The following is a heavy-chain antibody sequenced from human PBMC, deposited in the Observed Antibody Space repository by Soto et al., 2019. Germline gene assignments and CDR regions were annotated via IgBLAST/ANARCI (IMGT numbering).Heavy chain of an antibody. D-gene: IGHD6-13*01. V-gene: IGHV3-21*01. J-gene: IGHJ6*02. CDR3: ARSGQLDYYYGMDV. CDR2: ISSSSSYI. Sequence: EVQLVESGGGLVKPGGSLRLSCAASGFTFSSYSMNWVRQAPGKGLEWVSSISSSSSYIYYADSVKGRFTISRDNAKNSLYLQMNSLRAEDTAVYYCARSGQLDYYYGMDVWGQGTTVTVSS. CDR1: GFTFSSYS.